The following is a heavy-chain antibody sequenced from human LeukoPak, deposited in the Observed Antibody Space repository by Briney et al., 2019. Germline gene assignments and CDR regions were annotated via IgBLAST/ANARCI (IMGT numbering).Heavy chain of an antibody. D-gene: IGHD2-2*01. CDR1: GYSFTSYW. CDR3: GRDRGGGYCSSTSCQEIYYYYYGMDV. Sequence: GESLKISCKGSGYSFTSYWIGWVRQMPGKGLEWMGIIYPGDSDTRYSPSFQGQVTISADKSISTAYLQWSSLKASDTAMYSCGRDRGGGYCSSTSCQEIYYYYYGMDVWGQGTTVTVSS. CDR2: IYPGDSDT. V-gene: IGHV5-51*01. J-gene: IGHJ6*02.